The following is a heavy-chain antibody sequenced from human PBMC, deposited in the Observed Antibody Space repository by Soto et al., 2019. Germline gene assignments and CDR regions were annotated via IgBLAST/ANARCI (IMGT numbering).Heavy chain of an antibody. V-gene: IGHV4-34*01. CDR3: ARGGYYGSGSYTRLANY. J-gene: IGHJ4*02. CDR2: INHSGST. Sequence: ASETLSLTCAVYGGSFSGYYWSWIRQPQGKGLEWIGEINHSGSTNYNPSLKSRVTISVDTSKNQFSLKLSSVTAADTAVYYCARGGYYGSGSYTRLANYWGQGTLVTVSS. CDR1: GGSFSGYY. D-gene: IGHD3-10*01.